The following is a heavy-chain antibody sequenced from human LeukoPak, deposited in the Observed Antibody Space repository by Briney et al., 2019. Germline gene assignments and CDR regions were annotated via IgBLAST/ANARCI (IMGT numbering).Heavy chain of an antibody. Sequence: SQTLSLPCTVSGGSLSSGSYYWSWIRQPAGKGLEWIGRIYTSGSTNYNPSLKSRVTISVDTSKNQFSLKLSSVTAADTAVYYCARDLGYSYAGYFGYWGQGTLVTVSS. CDR3: ARDLGYSYAGYFGY. CDR2: IYTSGST. D-gene: IGHD5-18*01. J-gene: IGHJ4*02. V-gene: IGHV4-61*02. CDR1: GGSLSSGSYY.